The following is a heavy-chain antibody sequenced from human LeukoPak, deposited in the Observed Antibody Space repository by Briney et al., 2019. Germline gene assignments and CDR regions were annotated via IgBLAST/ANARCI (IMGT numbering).Heavy chain of an antibody. J-gene: IGHJ4*02. V-gene: IGHV3-30*02. CDR2: IRYDGSNK. Sequence: PGGSLRLSCAASGFTFSSYGMHWVRQAPGKGLEWVAFIRYDGSNKYYADSVKGRFTISRDNAKNSVDLQMNSLRAEDTAVYYCARGLCGGDCYDYWGQGTLVTVSS. CDR3: ARGLCGGDCYDY. D-gene: IGHD2-21*01. CDR1: GFTFSSYG.